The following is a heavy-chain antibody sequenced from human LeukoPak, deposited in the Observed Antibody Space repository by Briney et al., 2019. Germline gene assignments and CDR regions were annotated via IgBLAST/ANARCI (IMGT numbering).Heavy chain of an antibody. CDR2: ISWNSGSI. V-gene: IGHV3-9*01. J-gene: IGHJ4*02. CDR3: AKNGRRSGELKTYYFDY. D-gene: IGHD3-10*01. Sequence: GGSLRLSCAASGFTFDDYAMHWVRQAPGKGLEWVSGISWNSGSIGYADSVKGRFTISRDNAKNSLYLQMNSLRAEDTALYYCAKNGRRSGELKTYYFDYWGQGTLVTVSS. CDR1: GFTFDDYA.